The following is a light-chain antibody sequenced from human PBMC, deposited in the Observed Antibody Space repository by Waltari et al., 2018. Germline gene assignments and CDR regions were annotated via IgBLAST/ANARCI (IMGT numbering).Light chain of an antibody. CDR3: QQAGSLPS. CDR2: SAS. CDR1: QSISTW. J-gene: IGKJ3*01. V-gene: IGKV1-12*01. Sequence: DIQMTQSPSSVSASVGARVTIACRASQSISTWLAWYQQKPGKAPKLLIYSASSLKSGAPSRFSGSGSGTDFTLTISSLQPEDSAIYFCQQAGSLPSFGPGTKLDIK.